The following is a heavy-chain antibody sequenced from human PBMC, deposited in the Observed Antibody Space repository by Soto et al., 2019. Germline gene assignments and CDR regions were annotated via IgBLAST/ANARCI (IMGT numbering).Heavy chain of an antibody. V-gene: IGHV4-4*07. CDR3: ARYSSSPSEWTNWFDP. J-gene: IGHJ5*02. CDR1: GGSISSYY. CDR2: IYTSGST. Sequence: SETLSLTCTVSGGSISSYYLSWIRQPAGKGLEWIGRIYTSGSTNYNPSLKSRVTMSVDTSKNQFSLKLCSVTAADTAVYYCARYSSSPSEWTNWFDPWGQGTLGTVS. D-gene: IGHD6-13*01.